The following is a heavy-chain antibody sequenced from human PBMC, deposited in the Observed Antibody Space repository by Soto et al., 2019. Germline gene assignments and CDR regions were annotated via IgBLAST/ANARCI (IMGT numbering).Heavy chain of an antibody. Sequence: SETLSLTCTVSGGSISSDSYYWGWIRQSPEKGLEWIASISYSGSTYYNPTLKSRLIISVDTSKSQFSLKLSSVTAADTAVYYCARHNGPLYVGYYYDMDVWGQGTTVTSP. CDR3: ARHNGPLYVGYYYDMDV. V-gene: IGHV4-39*01. D-gene: IGHD3-16*01. CDR2: ISYSGST. CDR1: GGSISSDSYY. J-gene: IGHJ6*02.